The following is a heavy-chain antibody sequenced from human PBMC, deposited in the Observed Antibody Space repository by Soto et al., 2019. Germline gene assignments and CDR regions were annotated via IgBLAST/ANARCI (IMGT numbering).Heavy chain of an antibody. J-gene: IGHJ5*02. Sequence: SETLSLTCTVSGGSVSSSSCYWGWIRQPPGKGLEWIGSIYYSGSTYYNPSLKSRVTISVDTSKNQFSLKLSSVTASDTAVYYCARLGAYYQSLDPWGQGTLVTVSS. CDR3: ARLGAYYQSLDP. D-gene: IGHD2-21*01. CDR1: GGSVSSSSCY. V-gene: IGHV4-39*01. CDR2: IYYSGST.